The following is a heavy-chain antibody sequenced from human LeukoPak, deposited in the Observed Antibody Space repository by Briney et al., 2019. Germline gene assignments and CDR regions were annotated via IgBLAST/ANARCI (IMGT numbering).Heavy chain of an antibody. CDR2: IIPILGIS. V-gene: IGHV1-69*04. CDR3: ARVPAHYYDILAGYPPAVEYFQH. CDR1: GCTFSSYA. Sequence: SVKVSCKASGCTFSSYAISWVRQAPGQGLEWMGRIIPILGISNYAQKFQGRVTITADKSTSTADMELSSLRSEDTAVYYCARVPAHYYDILAGYPPAVEYFQHWGQGTLVTVSS. J-gene: IGHJ1*01. D-gene: IGHD3-9*01.